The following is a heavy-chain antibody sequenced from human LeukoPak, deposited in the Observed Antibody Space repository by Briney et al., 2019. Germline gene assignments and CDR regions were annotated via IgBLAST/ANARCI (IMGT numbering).Heavy chain of an antibody. CDR1: GFTFSSYA. Sequence: GGSLRLSCAASGFTFSSYAMSWVRQAPGKGLEWVSAISGSGGSTYYADSVKGRFTISRDNAKNSLYLQMNSLRAEDTAVYYCARVEGRDAFDIWGQGTMVTVSS. CDR3: ARVEGRDAFDI. CDR2: ISGSGGST. J-gene: IGHJ3*02. V-gene: IGHV3-23*01. D-gene: IGHD1-26*01.